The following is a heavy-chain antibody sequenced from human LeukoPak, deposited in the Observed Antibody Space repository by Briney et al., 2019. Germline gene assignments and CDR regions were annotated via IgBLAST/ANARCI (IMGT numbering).Heavy chain of an antibody. D-gene: IGHD2-2*01. CDR3: TTAQIGYCSSTSCAIDY. V-gene: IGHV3-15*01. Sequence: GGSLRLSCAASGFTFSNAWMSWVRQAPGKGLEWVGRIKSKTDGGTTDYAAPVKGRFTISRDDSKNTLYLQMNSLKTEDTAVYYCTTAQIGYCSSTSCAIDYWGQGTLVTVSS. J-gene: IGHJ4*02. CDR1: GFTFSNAW. CDR2: IKSKTDGGTT.